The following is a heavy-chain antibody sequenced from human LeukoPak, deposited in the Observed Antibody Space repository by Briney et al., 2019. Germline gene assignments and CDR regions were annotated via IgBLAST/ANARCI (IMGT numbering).Heavy chain of an antibody. V-gene: IGHV3-7*01. J-gene: IGHJ6*03. D-gene: IGHD6-19*01. Sequence: GGSLRLSCAASGFTFSSYWMSWVRQAPGKGLEWVANIKQDGSEKYYVDSVKGRFTISRDNAKNSLYLQMNSLRAEDTAVYYCARDRYPAVAATYYYYMDVWGKGTTVTVSS. CDR2: IKQDGSEK. CDR1: GFTFSSYW. CDR3: ARDRYPAVAATYYYYMDV.